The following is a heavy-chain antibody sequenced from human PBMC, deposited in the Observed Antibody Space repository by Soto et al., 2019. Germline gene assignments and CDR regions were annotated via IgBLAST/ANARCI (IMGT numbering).Heavy chain of an antibody. CDR2: INAGNGNT. CDR1: GYTFTSYA. D-gene: IGHD3-3*01. V-gene: IGHV1-3*01. CDR3: ARANDFWSGYPFDL. J-gene: IGHJ2*01. Sequence: ASVKVSCKASGYTFTSYAIHWVRQAPGQRLEWMGWINAGNGNTKYSQKFQGRVTITRDTSASTAYMELSSLRSQDTAVYYCARANDFWSGYPFDLWGRGTLVTVSS.